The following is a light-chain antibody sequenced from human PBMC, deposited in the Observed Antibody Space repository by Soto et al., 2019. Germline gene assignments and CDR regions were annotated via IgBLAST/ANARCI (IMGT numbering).Light chain of an antibody. J-gene: IGKJ4*01. CDR2: DAS. CDR1: QTISTW. Sequence: DIQMTQSPSTLSASVGDRVTITCRASQTISTWMAWYQQKPGKAPKLLVYDASTLQSGVASRFSSSGSGTEFTLIISGLQPEDFATYYCLQHDSYPLTFGGGTKVDIK. V-gene: IGKV1-5*01. CDR3: LQHDSYPLT.